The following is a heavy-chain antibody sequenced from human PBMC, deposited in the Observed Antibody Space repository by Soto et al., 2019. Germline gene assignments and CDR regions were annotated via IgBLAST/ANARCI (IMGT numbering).Heavy chain of an antibody. CDR2: ISSTTNYI. V-gene: IGHV3-21*06. J-gene: IGHJ4*02. CDR1: GFTFTRYS. Sequence: PGGSLSLSFAASGFTFTRYSMNWVRQAPGKGLEWVSSISSTTNYIYYGDSMKGRFTISRDNAKNSLYLEMNSLRAEDTAVYYCARESEDLTSNFDYWGQGTLVTVSS. CDR3: ARESEDLTSNFDY.